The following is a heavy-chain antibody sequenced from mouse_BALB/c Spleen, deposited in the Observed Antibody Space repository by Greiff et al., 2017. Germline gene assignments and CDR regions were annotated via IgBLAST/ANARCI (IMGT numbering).Heavy chain of an antibody. J-gene: IGHJ4*01. V-gene: IGHV5-15*02. Sequence: EVQRVESGGGLVQPGGSRKLSCAASGFTFSDYGMAWVRQAPGKGPEWVAFISNLAYSIYYADTVTGRFTISRENAKNTLYLEMSSLRSEDTAMYYCARELSKGAMDDWGQGTSVTVSS. CDR1: GFTFSDYG. CDR3: ARELSKGAMDD. D-gene: IGHD1-3*01. CDR2: ISNLAYSI.